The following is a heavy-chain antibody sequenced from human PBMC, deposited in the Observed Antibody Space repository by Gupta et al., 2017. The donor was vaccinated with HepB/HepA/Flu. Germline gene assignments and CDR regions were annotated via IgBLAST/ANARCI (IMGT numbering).Heavy chain of an antibody. CDR1: GSPFDDYA. CDR3: AKDRSSGAVTGLYFDY. Sequence: EVQLVESGGGLVQPGRSLRLSCTAPGSPFDDYAMTWVRQAPGRGLEWVSSISWNSGNIGYADSVKGRFTISRDNAKNSLYLQMNSLRAEDTALYYCAKDRSSGAVTGLYFDYWGQGTLVTVSS. CDR2: ISWNSGNI. D-gene: IGHD6-19*01. J-gene: IGHJ4*02. V-gene: IGHV3-9*01.